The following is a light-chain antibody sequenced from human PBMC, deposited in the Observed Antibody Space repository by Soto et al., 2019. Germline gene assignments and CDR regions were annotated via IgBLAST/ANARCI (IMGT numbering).Light chain of an antibody. CDR2: GAS. Sequence: EIVLTQSPGTLSVSPGERATLSCRASQSVSSSFLAWYQQSPGQTPRLLMYGASSRATGIPDRFSGSGSGTDFTLTISSLEPEDAAVYYCQQRSNWPPWTFGPGTKVDF. V-gene: IGKV3D-20*02. CDR3: QQRSNWPPWT. CDR1: QSVSSSF. J-gene: IGKJ3*01.